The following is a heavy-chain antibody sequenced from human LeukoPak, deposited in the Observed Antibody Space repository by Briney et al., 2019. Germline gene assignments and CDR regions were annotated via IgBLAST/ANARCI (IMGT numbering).Heavy chain of an antibody. CDR3: ARDGYSGNDGL. J-gene: IGHJ4*02. CDR2: ISYGGDS. CDR1: GGSISSSSYY. Sequence: SETLSLTCTVSGGSISSSSYYWGWIRQSPGRGLEWIGSISYGGDSYYNPSLKSRVTISVDTSKNQFSLKLSSVTAADTAVYYCARDGYSGNDGLWGQGTLVTVSS. V-gene: IGHV4-39*07. D-gene: IGHD5-12*01.